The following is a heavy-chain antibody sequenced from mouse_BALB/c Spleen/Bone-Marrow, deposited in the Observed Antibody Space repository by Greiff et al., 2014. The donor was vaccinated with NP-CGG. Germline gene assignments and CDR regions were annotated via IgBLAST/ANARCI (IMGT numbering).Heavy chain of an antibody. Sequence: EVKLEESGGGLVQPGGSRKLSCAASGFTFSSFGIHWVRQAPEKGLEWVAYISSGSSTIYYADTVKGRFTISRDNPKNTLFLQMTSLRSEDTAMYYCARSNYVGYYALDYWGQGTSVTVSS. V-gene: IGHV5-17*02. CDR3: ARSNYVGYYALDY. CDR1: GFTFSSFG. D-gene: IGHD1-1*01. CDR2: ISSGSSTI. J-gene: IGHJ4*01.